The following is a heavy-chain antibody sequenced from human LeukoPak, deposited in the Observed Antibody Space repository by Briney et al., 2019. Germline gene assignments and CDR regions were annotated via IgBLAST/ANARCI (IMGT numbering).Heavy chain of an antibody. V-gene: IGHV4-61*01. Sequence: SETLTLTCTVSGRSFSSGRYQWTWIRQPPGKGLEWIGYFYYSGSTSYNPSLKSRVTIAVDTSKNQFPLKLSSVTAADTAVYYCARDMVRGHLDYWGQGTLVTVSS. CDR2: FYYSGST. D-gene: IGHD3-10*01. CDR3: ARDMVRGHLDY. CDR1: GRSFSSGRYQ. J-gene: IGHJ4*02.